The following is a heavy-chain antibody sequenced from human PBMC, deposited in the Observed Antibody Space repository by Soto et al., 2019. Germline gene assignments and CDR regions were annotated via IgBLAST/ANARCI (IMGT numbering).Heavy chain of an antibody. CDR2: INPSGDRT. J-gene: IGHJ4*02. CDR1: GNTFNSYY. Sequence: QLQLVQSGTEVKKPGASVKVSCKASGNTFNSYYIHWVRQAPGQGLEWLGIINPSGDRTNYAQQFQGRVSLTRDTSTSTVYMELSSLRSEDTAGYYCARDSGHAFSYFDYWGQGTLVTVSS. CDR3: ARDSGHAFSYFDY. D-gene: IGHD1-1*01. V-gene: IGHV1-46*02.